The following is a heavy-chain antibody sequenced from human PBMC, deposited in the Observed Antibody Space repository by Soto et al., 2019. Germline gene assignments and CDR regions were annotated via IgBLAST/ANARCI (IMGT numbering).Heavy chain of an antibody. Sequence: ASVKVSCKASGYTFTGYYMHWVRQAPGQGLEWMGWINPNSGGTNYAQKFQGWVTMTRDTSISTAYMELGRLRSDDTAVYYCARGGGSGSYYYYYYGMDVWGQGTTVTVSS. CDR1: GYTFTGYY. D-gene: IGHD3-10*01. V-gene: IGHV1-2*04. J-gene: IGHJ6*02. CDR2: INPNSGGT. CDR3: ARGGGSGSYYYYYYGMDV.